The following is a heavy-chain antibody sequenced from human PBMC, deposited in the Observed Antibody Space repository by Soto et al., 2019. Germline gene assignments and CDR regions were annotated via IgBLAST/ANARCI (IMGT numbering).Heavy chain of an antibody. J-gene: IGHJ6*02. CDR1: GGSISSYY. CDR2: IYYSGST. Sequence: PSETLSLTCTVSGGSISSYYWSWIRQPPGKGLEWIGYIYYSGSTNYNPSLKSRVTISVDTSKNQFSLKLSSVTAADTAVYYCARNRPRIDYYGMDVRGQGTTVTVSS. V-gene: IGHV4-59*01. D-gene: IGHD2-15*01. CDR3: ARNRPRIDYYGMDV.